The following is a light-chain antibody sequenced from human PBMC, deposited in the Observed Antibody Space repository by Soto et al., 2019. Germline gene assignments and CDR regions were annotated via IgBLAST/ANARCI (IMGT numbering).Light chain of an antibody. J-gene: IGKJ1*01. CDR1: QSVSSY. Sequence: EIVLTQSPATLSLSPGEGATLSCRASQSVSSYLAWYQQKPGQAPRLLIYDASNRATGIPARFSGSGSGTDFTLIISSLEPEDFAVYYCQQRSDWPVTFGLGTKVEV. CDR3: QQRSDWPVT. V-gene: IGKV3-11*01. CDR2: DAS.